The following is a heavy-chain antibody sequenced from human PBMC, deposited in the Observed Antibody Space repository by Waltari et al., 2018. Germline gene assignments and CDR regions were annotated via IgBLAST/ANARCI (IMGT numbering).Heavy chain of an antibody. V-gene: IGHV3-21*05. CDR2: ISSSSSTI. D-gene: IGHD3-3*01. CDR1: GFTFSSYS. J-gene: IGHJ6*03. Sequence: EVQLVESGGGLVKPGGSLRLSCAASGFTFSSYSMNWVRQAPGKGLEWVSYISSSSSTIYYADSVKGRFTISRDNAKNSLYLQMNSLRAEDTAVYYCARSGGVVLHYMDVWGKGTTVTVSS. CDR3: ARSGGVVLHYMDV.